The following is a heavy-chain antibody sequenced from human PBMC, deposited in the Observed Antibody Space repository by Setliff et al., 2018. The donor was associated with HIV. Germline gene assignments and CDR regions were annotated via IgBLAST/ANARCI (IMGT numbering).Heavy chain of an antibody. Sequence: SETLFLTCTVSGGSISTYYWSWIRQPPGKGLEWIGSIYFTGSSDNNPSLKSRVTLSVDTSKHQFSLKLSSVTAADTAVYYCARVQMAYAAFDVWGQGTMVTVSS. CDR3: ARVQMAYAAFDV. CDR2: IYFTGSS. J-gene: IGHJ3*01. D-gene: IGHD4-17*01. V-gene: IGHV4-59*01. CDR1: GGSISTYY.